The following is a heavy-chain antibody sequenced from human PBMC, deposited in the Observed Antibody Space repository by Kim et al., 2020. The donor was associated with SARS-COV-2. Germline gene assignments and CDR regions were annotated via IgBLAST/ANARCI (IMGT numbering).Heavy chain of an antibody. Sequence: GGSLRLSCAASGFTFSDYYMSWIRQAPGKGLEWVSYISSSSSYTNYADSVKGRFTISRDNAKNSLYLQMNSLRAEDTAVYYCARERLRYSSSWYVYWGQGTLVTVSS. CDR2: ISSSSSYT. CDR3: ARERLRYSSSWYVY. V-gene: IGHV3-11*06. CDR1: GFTFSDYY. D-gene: IGHD6-13*01. J-gene: IGHJ4*02.